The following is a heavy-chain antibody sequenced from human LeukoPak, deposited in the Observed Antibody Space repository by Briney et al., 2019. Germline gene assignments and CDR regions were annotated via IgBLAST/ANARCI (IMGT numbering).Heavy chain of an antibody. Sequence: GSVKVSCKASGYTFTGYYMHWVRQAPGQGLEWMGWISAYNGNTNYAQKLQGRVTMTTDTSTSTAYMELRSLRSDDTAVYYCARDPGYSSSWYFDYWGQGTLVTVSS. D-gene: IGHD6-13*01. CDR1: GYTFTGYY. V-gene: IGHV1-18*04. CDR3: ARDPGYSSSWYFDY. J-gene: IGHJ4*02. CDR2: ISAYNGNT.